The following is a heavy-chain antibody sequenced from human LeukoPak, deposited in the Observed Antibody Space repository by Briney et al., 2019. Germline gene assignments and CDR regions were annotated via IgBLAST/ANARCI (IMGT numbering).Heavy chain of an antibody. CDR2: IHYSGST. CDR1: GGSISSYY. V-gene: IGHV4-59*08. Sequence: SETLSLTCTVSGGSISSYYWSWIRQPPGEGLEWIEYIHYSGSTNYNPSFKSRVTISVDTSKKQFSLSLNSVTAADTAVYYCARRVAYSSGWYVDSWGQGILVTVSS. J-gene: IGHJ4*02. D-gene: IGHD6-19*01. CDR3: ARRVAYSSGWYVDS.